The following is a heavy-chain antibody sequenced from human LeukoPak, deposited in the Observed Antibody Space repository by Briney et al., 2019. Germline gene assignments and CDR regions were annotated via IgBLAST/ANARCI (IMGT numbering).Heavy chain of an antibody. CDR1: GYTFTSYD. CDR3: ARGTVVTALIDY. V-gene: IGHV1-8*01. Sequence: GASVKVSCTASGYTFTSYDINWVRQAPGQGLEWMGWMNPNSGNTGYAQKFQGRVTMTRNTSISTAYMELSSLRSEDTAVYYCARGTVVTALIDYWGQGTLVTVSS. D-gene: IGHD2-21*02. J-gene: IGHJ4*02. CDR2: MNPNSGNT.